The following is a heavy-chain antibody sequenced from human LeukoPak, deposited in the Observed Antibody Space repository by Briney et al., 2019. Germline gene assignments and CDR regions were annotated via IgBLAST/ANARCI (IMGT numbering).Heavy chain of an antibody. CDR2: ISSSGSTI. CDR1: GFTFSSYE. J-gene: IGHJ3*02. CDR3: ASEFQTTDAFDI. Sequence: PGGSLRLSCAASGFTFSSYEVNWVRQAPGKGLEWVSYISSSGSTIYYADSVKGRFTISRDNAKNSLYLQMNGLRAEDTAVYYCASEFQTTDAFDIWGQGTMVTVSS. D-gene: IGHD4-17*01. V-gene: IGHV3-48*03.